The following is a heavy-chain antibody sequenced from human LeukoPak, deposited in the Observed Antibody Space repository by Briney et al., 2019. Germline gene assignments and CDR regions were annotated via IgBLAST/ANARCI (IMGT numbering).Heavy chain of an antibody. CDR3: AREVADYDFWSGYSSYNWFDP. CDR1: GASVSSGSYY. Sequence: PSETLSLTCTVSGASVSSGSYYWNWIRQPPGKGLERIGYIYYSGSTNYNPSLKGRVTISVDTSKNQFSLKLSSVTAADTAVYYCAREVADYDFWSGYSSYNWFDPWGQGTLVTVSS. D-gene: IGHD3-3*01. V-gene: IGHV4-61*01. CDR2: IYYSGST. J-gene: IGHJ5*02.